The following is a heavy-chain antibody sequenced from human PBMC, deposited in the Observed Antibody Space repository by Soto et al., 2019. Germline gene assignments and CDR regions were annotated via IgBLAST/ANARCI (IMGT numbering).Heavy chain of an antibody. Sequence: GGSLRLSCAASGFTFNNAWMNWVRQAPGKGLEWVGRIKSKTDGVPTDYAASVKGRFTISRDDSKNTLYLQMNSPKTEDTAVYFCTTDPGPYSSAYWGQGTLVTVSS. CDR2: IKSKTDGVPT. J-gene: IGHJ4*02. D-gene: IGHD6-25*01. CDR3: TTDPGPYSSAY. V-gene: IGHV3-15*07. CDR1: GFTFNNAW.